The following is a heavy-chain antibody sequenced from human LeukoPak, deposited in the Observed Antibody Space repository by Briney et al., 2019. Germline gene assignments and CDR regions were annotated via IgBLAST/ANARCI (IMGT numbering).Heavy chain of an antibody. D-gene: IGHD5-18*01. CDR2: IYPGDSDT. Sequence: GESLKISCKDSGYSFTSYWIGWVRQMPGKGLEWMGIIYPGDSDTRYSPSFQGQITISADKSINTAYLQWSSLKASDTAIYYCARRGEAMDPFDYWGQGTLVTVSS. J-gene: IGHJ4*02. CDR3: ARRGEAMDPFDY. CDR1: GYSFTSYW. V-gene: IGHV5-51*01.